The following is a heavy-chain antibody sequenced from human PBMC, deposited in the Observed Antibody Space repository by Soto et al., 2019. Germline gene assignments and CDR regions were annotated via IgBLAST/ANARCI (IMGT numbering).Heavy chain of an antibody. J-gene: IGHJ6*02. Sequence: VASVKVSCKASGYTFTSYYLHWVRQAPGQGLEWMGIINPSSGATTYAQKFQGRVTMTRETTSSTVYMDLTSLRSEDTAVYYCARSPPRRGNYYYYYYGMDVWGQGTMVTVSS. CDR1: GYTFTSYY. D-gene: IGHD1-1*01. CDR2: INPSSGAT. CDR3: ARSPPRRGNYYYYYYGMDV. V-gene: IGHV1-46*01.